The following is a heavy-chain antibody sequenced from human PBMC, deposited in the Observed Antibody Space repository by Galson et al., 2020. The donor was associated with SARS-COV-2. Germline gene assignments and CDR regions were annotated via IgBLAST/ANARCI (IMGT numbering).Heavy chain of an antibody. CDR2: IYYSRST. CDR1: GCSISSGGYY. Sequence: SETLSLTCTVSGCSISSGGYYWSWIRQHPGKGLEWIGYIYYSRSTYYNPSLKSRVTITVDTSKNQFSLKLGSVTAADTAVYYCASGDGSGSYKAYWGQGTLVTVSS. CDR3: ASGDGSGSYKAY. J-gene: IGHJ4*02. D-gene: IGHD3-10*01. V-gene: IGHV4-31*03.